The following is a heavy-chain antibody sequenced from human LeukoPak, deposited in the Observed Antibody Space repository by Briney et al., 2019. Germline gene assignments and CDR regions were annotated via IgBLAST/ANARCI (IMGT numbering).Heavy chain of an antibody. Sequence: GGSLKLSCAASEFTFSHYAMHWVRQAPGKGLEWVAVISYDGSDKYYADSVKGRFTISRDNSKNTLYLQMNSLRAEDTAVYYCARLTEKDPGTFNYFYYYYLDVWGKGTTVTVSS. D-gene: IGHD3-10*01. CDR1: EFTFSHYA. J-gene: IGHJ6*03. CDR2: ISYDGSDK. V-gene: IGHV3-30-3*01. CDR3: ARLTEKDPGTFNYFYYYYLDV.